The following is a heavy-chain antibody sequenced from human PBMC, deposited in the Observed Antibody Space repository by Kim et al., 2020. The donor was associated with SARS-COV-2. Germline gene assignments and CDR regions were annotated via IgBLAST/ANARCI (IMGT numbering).Heavy chain of an antibody. Sequence: ASVKVSCKASGYTFTSYYMHWVRQAPGQGLEWMGIINPSGGSTSYAQKFQGRVTMTRDTSTSTVYMELSSLRSEDTAVYYCARGGLIFGVVIIPSSIWGQGTMVTVSS. CDR2: INPSGGST. V-gene: IGHV1-46*01. CDR3: ARGGLIFGVVIIPSSI. CDR1: GYTFTSYY. J-gene: IGHJ3*02. D-gene: IGHD3-3*01.